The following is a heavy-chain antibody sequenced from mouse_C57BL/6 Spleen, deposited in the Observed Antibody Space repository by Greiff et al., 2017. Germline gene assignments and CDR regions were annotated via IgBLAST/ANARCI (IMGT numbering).Heavy chain of an antibody. CDR2: IDPNSGST. Sequence: QVQLQQPGAELVKPGASVKLSCKASGYTFTSYWMHWVKQRPGQGLEWIGMIDPNSGSTNYNEKFKSKATLTVDKSSSTAYMQLSSLTSEDSAVYYCARNAGGYYAMDYWGQGTSVTVSS. J-gene: IGHJ4*01. CDR1: GYTFTSYW. CDR3: ARNAGGYYAMDY. V-gene: IGHV1-64*01. D-gene: IGHD1-1*02.